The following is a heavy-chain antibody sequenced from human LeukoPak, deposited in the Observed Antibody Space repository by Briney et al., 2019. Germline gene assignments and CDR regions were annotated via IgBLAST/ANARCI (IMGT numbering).Heavy chain of an antibody. Sequence: GASVKVSCKASGYTFTGYYMHWVRQAPGQGLEWMGWINPNSGDTNYAQKFQGRVTMTRDTSISTAYMELSRLRSDDTAVYYCAKDGGRGFNYGLYYFDHWGQGTLVTVSS. CDR2: INPNSGDT. V-gene: IGHV1-2*02. J-gene: IGHJ4*02. D-gene: IGHD5-18*01. CDR3: AKDGGRGFNYGLYYFDH. CDR1: GYTFTGYY.